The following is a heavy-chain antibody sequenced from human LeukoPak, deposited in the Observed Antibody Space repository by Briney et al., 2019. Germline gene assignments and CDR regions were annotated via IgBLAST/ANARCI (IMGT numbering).Heavy chain of an antibody. CDR3: ARLVGDYAFDY. CDR2: IYTSGST. V-gene: IGHV4-61*02. J-gene: IGHJ4*02. D-gene: IGHD4-17*01. Sequence: SQTLSLTCTVSGGSISSGSYYWSWIRQPAGKGLEWIGRIYTSGSTNYNPSLKSRVTISVDTSKNQFSLKLSSVTAADTAVYYCARLVGDYAFDYWGQGTLVTVSS. CDR1: GGSISSGSYY.